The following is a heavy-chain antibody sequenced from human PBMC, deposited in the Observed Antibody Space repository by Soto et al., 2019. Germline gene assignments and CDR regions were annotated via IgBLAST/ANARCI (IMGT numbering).Heavy chain of an antibody. CDR2: FDPEDGET. CDR1: GYTLTELS. V-gene: IGHV1-24*01. CDR3: ASGGRGYDFAEFDY. D-gene: IGHD5-12*01. Sequence: ASVKVSCTVSGYTLTELSMHWVRQAPGKGLEWMGGFDPEDGETIYAQKFQGRVTMTEDTSTDTAYMELSSLRSEDTAVYYCASGGRGYDFAEFDYWGQGTLVTVSS. J-gene: IGHJ4*02.